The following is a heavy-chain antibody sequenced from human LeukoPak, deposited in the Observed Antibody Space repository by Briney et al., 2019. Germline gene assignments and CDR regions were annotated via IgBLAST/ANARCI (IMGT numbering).Heavy chain of an antibody. CDR3: ARALGYDFWSGYYHDAFDI. CDR1: GYTFTGYY. Sequence: ASVKVSCKASGYTFTGYYMHWVRQAPGQGLEWMGWINPNSGGTNYAQKFQGRVTMTRDTSISTAYMELSRLRSDDTAVYYCARALGYDFWSGYYHDAFDIWGQGTMVTVSS. D-gene: IGHD3-3*01. J-gene: IGHJ3*02. V-gene: IGHV1-2*02. CDR2: INPNSGGT.